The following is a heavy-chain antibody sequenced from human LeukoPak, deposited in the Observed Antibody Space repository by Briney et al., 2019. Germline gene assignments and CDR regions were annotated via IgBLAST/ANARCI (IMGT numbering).Heavy chain of an antibody. J-gene: IGHJ4*02. CDR2: ISPGGDPT. Sequence: GGSLRLSCAGSGFPFSSHGMNWVRQAPGKGLEWVSGISPGGDPTYYADSVRGRFSISRDDLKNTLYLQMTNLRAEDTAVYYCAKDGAWSRFDDWGQGILATVSS. V-gene: IGHV3-23*01. D-gene: IGHD2-15*01. CDR3: AKDGAWSRFDD. CDR1: GFPFSSHG.